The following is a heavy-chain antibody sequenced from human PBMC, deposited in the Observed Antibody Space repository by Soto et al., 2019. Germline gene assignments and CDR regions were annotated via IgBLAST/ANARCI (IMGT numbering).Heavy chain of an antibody. CDR1: GGSIRSYY. CDR2: IYYSGST. CDR3: AKNWNWGSLVH. V-gene: IGHV4-59*08. J-gene: IGHJ4*02. Sequence: SETLSLTCTVSGGSIRSYYWSWIRQPPGKGLEWIGYIYYSGSTNYNPSLKSRVTISVDTPKNQFSLKLSSVTAADTAVYYCAKNWNWGSLVHWGQGTLVTVPS. D-gene: IGHD7-27*01.